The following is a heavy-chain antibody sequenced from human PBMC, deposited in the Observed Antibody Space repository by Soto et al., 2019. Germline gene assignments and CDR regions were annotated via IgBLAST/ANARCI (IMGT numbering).Heavy chain of an antibody. V-gene: IGHV3-21*01. CDR2: ISSSSSYI. D-gene: IGHD6-19*01. CDR3: ARDLGQQWLVFDI. CDR1: GFTFSSYS. Sequence: EVQLVESGGGLVKPGGSLRLSCAASGFTFSSYSMNWVRQAPGKGLEWVSSISSSSSYIYYADSVKGRFTISSDNAKNSLYLHMNSLRVEDTAVYYCARDLGQQWLVFDIWGQGTMVTVSS. J-gene: IGHJ3*02.